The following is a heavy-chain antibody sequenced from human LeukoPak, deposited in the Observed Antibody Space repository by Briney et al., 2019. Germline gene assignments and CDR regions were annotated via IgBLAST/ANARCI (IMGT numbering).Heavy chain of an antibody. CDR1: GYTFTGYY. CDR3: AKYASQLRAFDY. Sequence: ASVKVSCKASGYTFTGYYMHWVRQAPGQGLEWMGWINPNSGGTNYAQKFQGRVTMTRDMSTSTVYMELSSLRSEDTAVYYCAKYASQLRAFDYWGQGTLVTVSS. V-gene: IGHV1-2*02. D-gene: IGHD2-8*01. J-gene: IGHJ4*02. CDR2: INPNSGGT.